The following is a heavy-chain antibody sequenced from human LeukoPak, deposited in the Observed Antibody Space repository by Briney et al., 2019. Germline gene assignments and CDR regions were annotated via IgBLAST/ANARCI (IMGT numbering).Heavy chain of an antibody. CDR1: GGSFSGYN. V-gene: IGHV4-34*01. D-gene: IGHD3-9*01. CDR3: ARSVYDISSDYYGMDV. J-gene: IGHJ6*02. CDR2: INHSGST. Sequence: SESLSLTCAVSGGSFSGYNLSWIRQPPGKGLEWIAEINHSGSTNYNPSLNSRVNISVDTSKNQFSMKLSSETAADTAVYYCARSVYDISSDYYGMDVWGQGTTVTVSS.